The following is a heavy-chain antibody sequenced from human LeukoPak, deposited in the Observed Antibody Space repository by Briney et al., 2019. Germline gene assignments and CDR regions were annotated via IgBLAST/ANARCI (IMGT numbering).Heavy chain of an antibody. CDR2: IIPIFGTA. D-gene: IGHD6-19*01. CDR1: RYTFTSYA. CDR3: ARVLGTSGWYGADY. Sequence: GASVKVSCKASRYTFTSYAISWVRQAPGQGLEWIGGIIPIFGTANYAQKFQGRVTITADESTSTAYMELSSLRSEDTAVYYCARVLGTSGWYGADYWGQGTLVTVSS. J-gene: IGHJ4*02. V-gene: IGHV1-69*13.